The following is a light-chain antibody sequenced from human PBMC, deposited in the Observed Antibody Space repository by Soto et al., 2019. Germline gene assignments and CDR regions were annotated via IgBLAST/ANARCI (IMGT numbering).Light chain of an antibody. V-gene: IGLV2-23*03. CDR3: CSYAGSSTLGV. CDR2: EGS. J-gene: IGLJ2*01. CDR1: SSDVGGYNL. Sequence: QSALTQPASVSGSPGQSITISCTGTSSDVGGYNLVSWYQQHPGTAPKLMIYEGSKRPSGVSNRFSGSKSGNTASMTISGLQAEDEADYYCCSYAGSSTLGVFGGGTKLTVL.